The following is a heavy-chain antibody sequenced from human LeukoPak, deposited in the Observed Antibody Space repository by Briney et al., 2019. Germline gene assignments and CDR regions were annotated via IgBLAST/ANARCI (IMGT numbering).Heavy chain of an antibody. J-gene: IGHJ4*02. CDR3: TPSRRYVIYFDY. V-gene: IGHV3-23*01. CDR1: GFTFSSYA. Sequence: PGGSLRLSCAASGFTFSSYAMSWVRQAPGKGLEWVSAISGSGGSTYYADSVKGRFTISRDNSKNTLYLQMNSLKTEDTAVYYCTPSRRYVIYFDYWGQGTLVTVSS. CDR2: ISGSGGST. D-gene: IGHD3-9*01.